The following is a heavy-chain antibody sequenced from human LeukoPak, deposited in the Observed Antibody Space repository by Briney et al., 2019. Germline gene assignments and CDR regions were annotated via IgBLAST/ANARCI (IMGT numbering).Heavy chain of an antibody. CDR1: GFTFSSYE. Sequence: PGGSLRLSCAASGFTFSSYEMNWVRQAPGKGLEWVSYISSSGSTIYYADSVKGRFTISRDNAKNSLYLQMNSLRAEDTAVYYCARERGSYRAEFDYWGQGTLVTVSS. D-gene: IGHD1-26*01. CDR2: ISSSGSTI. J-gene: IGHJ4*02. V-gene: IGHV3-48*03. CDR3: ARERGSYRAEFDY.